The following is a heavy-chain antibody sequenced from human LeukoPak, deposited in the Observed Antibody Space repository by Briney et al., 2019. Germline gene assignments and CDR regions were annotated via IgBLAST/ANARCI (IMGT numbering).Heavy chain of an antibody. CDR2: IYYSGTT. J-gene: IGHJ4*02. V-gene: IGHV4-31*03. Sequence: PSETLSLTCTVSGGSVSSGDYYWSWIRQYPGKGLEWIGYIYYSGTTYYNPSLKSRVTISVDTSKNQFSLKLTSVTAADTAVYYCARGRTSAVRGLIISQYYFDYWGQGTLVTVSS. CDR3: ARGRTSAVRGLIISQYYFDY. CDR1: GGSVSSGDYY. D-gene: IGHD3-10*01.